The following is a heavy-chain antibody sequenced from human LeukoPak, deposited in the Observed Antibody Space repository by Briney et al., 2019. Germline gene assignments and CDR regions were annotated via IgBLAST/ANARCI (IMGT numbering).Heavy chain of an antibody. CDR1: GFTFSSYE. V-gene: IGHV3-48*03. D-gene: IGHD3-10*01. CDR3: AKGPGSGTYFPFDY. CDR2: ISSSGSTI. Sequence: GGALRLSCAASGFTFSSYEMNWVRQAPGKGLEWVSYISSSGSTIYYADSVKGRFTISRDNAKNSLYLQMNSLRAEDTAVYYCAKGPGSGTYFPFDYWGQGTLVTVSS. J-gene: IGHJ4*02.